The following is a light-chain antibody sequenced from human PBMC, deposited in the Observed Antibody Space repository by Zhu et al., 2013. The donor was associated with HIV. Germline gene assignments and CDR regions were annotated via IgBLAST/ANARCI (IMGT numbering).Light chain of an antibody. CDR2: GAS. Sequence: EIVLTQSPGTLSLSPGERATLSCRASQSVSSNLAWYQQKPGQAPRLLIYGASTRATGIPARFSGSGSGTEFTLTISRLEPEDYAIYYCQQYDSSPITFGQGTRLDIK. CDR3: QQYDSSPIT. J-gene: IGKJ5*01. CDR1: QSVSSN. V-gene: IGKV3-20*01.